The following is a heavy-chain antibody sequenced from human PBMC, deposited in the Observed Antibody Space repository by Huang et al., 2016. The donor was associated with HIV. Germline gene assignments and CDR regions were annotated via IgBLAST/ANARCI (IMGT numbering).Heavy chain of an antibody. CDR2: INQSGRT. D-gene: IGHD6-13*01. J-gene: IGHJ4*02. Sequence: QVQLEQWGARLFKPSETLSLTCAVYGESLSDFFWSWIRQPPGKGLEWIGEINQSGRTNYNPSLKSRVTIAVDTSKKQFSLKLKSVTAADASMYYCARGRGSSWSLFDTWGQGSLVTVFS. CDR1: GESLSDFF. CDR3: ARGRGSSWSLFDT. V-gene: IGHV4-34*02.